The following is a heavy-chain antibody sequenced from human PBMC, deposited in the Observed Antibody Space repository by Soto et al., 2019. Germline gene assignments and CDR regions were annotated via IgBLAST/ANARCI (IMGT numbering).Heavy chain of an antibody. V-gene: IGHV3-48*02. Sequence: PGGSLRLSCAASGFTFSSYSMNWVRQAPGKGLEWVSYISSSSSTIYYADSVKGRFTISRDNAKNSLYLQMNSLRDEDTAAYYCAREPVGYCISTSCYEDYYYGMDVWGQGTTVTVSS. CDR1: GFTFSSYS. J-gene: IGHJ6*02. CDR3: AREPVGYCISTSCYEDYYYGMDV. D-gene: IGHD2-2*01. CDR2: ISSSSSTI.